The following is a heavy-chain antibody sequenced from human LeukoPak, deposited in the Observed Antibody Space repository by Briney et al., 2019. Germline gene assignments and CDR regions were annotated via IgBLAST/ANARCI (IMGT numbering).Heavy chain of an antibody. CDR3: TTEWAYYYGSGSLGYYGMDV. V-gene: IGHV3-43*02. J-gene: IGHJ6*02. Sequence: GGSLRLSCAASGFTFDDYAMHWVRQAPGKGLEWVSLISGDGGTTYYADSVKGRFTISRDNSKNSLYLQMNSLKTEDTAVYYCTTEWAYYYGSGSLGYYGMDVWGQGTTVTVSS. CDR2: ISGDGGTT. CDR1: GFTFDDYA. D-gene: IGHD3-10*01.